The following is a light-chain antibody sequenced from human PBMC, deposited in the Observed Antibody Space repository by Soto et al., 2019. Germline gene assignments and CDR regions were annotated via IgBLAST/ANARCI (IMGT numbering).Light chain of an antibody. CDR1: SSDVGGYKY. V-gene: IGLV2-14*01. Sequence: QSALTQPASVSGSPGQSITISCTGTSSDVGGYKYVSWYQQHPGKAPKLMIYEVSYRPSGVSNRFSGSKSGNTAPLTISGLQAEDEADYFCTSYTSNTPLILLFGEGPKLPVL. J-gene: IGLJ2*01. CDR3: TSYTSNTPLILL. CDR2: EVS.